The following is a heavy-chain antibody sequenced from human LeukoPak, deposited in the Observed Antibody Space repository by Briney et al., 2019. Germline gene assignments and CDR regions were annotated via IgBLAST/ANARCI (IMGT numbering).Heavy chain of an antibody. D-gene: IGHD3-10*01. J-gene: IGHJ5*02. V-gene: IGHV1-18*01. CDR2: ISAYNGNT. Sequence: APVKVSCKASGYTFTSYGISCMRPAPGHGLEWMGWISAYNGNTNYAQKLQGRVTMTTDTSTSTAYMELRSLRSDDTAVYYCARSYYGSGTFDPWGQGTLVTVSS. CDR1: GYTFTSYG. CDR3: ARSYYGSGTFDP.